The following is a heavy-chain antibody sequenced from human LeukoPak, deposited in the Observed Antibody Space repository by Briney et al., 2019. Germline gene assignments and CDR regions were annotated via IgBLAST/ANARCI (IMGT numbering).Heavy chain of an antibody. CDR2: IYGSGST. J-gene: IGHJ2*01. CDR3: ASSVTTSDWYFDL. Sequence: SETLSLTCTVSGGSISSISYYWSWIRQPAGRGPEWIGRIYGSGSTNYNPSLKSRITISVDTSKNQFSLKLSSVTAADTAVYYCASSVTTSDWYFDLWGRGTLVTVSS. V-gene: IGHV4-61*02. D-gene: IGHD4-17*01. CDR1: GGSISSISYY.